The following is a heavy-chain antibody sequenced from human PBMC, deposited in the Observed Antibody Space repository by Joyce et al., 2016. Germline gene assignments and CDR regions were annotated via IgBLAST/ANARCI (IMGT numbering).Heavy chain of an antibody. D-gene: IGHD2-15*01. CDR3: ARGTPPVPFDY. CDR2: IITDTGDT. Sequence: QVQLVQSGGDVKKPGASVTVSCKASGYTFDSYGISWVRQAPGQPLEWMGWIITDTGDTHYAQKFQGRVTMTAHTSTNTAFMELRSLTSDDTAVYYCARGTPPVPFDYWGQGTQVTVSS. V-gene: IGHV1-18*01. CDR1: GYTFDSYG. J-gene: IGHJ4*02.